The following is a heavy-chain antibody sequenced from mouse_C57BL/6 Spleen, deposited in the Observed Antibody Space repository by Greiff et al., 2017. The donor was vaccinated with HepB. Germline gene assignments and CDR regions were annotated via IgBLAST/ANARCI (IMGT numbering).Heavy chain of an antibody. V-gene: IGHV1-81*01. J-gene: IGHJ3*01. CDR2: IYPSSGNT. D-gene: IGHD2-2*01. CDR3: ASEGLRRFAY. Sequence: QVQLQQSGAELARPGASVKLSCKASGYTFTSYGISWVKQRTGQGLEWIGEIYPSSGNTYYNEKFKGKATLTADKSSSTAYMELRSLTSEDSAVYFCASEGLRRFAYWGQVTLVTVSA. CDR1: GYTFTSYG.